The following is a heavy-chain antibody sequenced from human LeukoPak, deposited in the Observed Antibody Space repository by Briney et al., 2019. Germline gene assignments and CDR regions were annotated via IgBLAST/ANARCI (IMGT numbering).Heavy chain of an antibody. CDR1: GFTFSSYS. Sequence: GGSLRLSCAAAGFTFSSYSMNWVRQAPGKGLEWVSSISSSSSYIYYADSVKGRFTISRDNAKNSLYLQMNSLRAEDTAVYYCAELGITMIGGVWGKGTTVTISS. CDR2: ISSSSSYI. D-gene: IGHD3-10*02. J-gene: IGHJ6*04. V-gene: IGHV3-21*01. CDR3: AELGITMIGGV.